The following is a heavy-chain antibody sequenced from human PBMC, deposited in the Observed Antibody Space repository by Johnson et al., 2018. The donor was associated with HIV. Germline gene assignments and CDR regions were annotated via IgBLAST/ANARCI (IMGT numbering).Heavy chain of an antibody. CDR1: GFTFSNYG. V-gene: IGHV3-30*03. J-gene: IGHJ3*02. CDR3: ARDGAIPPGQYCSGGSCHGGDAFDT. CDR2: ILYRGRNK. D-gene: IGHD2-15*01. Sequence: QMLLVESGGGVVQPGRSLRLSCAASGFTFSNYGMHWVRQAPGKGLEWVAVILYRGRNKYYVDSVKVRFTIYRDNAKNSLYLQMNSLRAEDTAVYYCARDGAIPPGQYCSGGSCHGGDAFDTWGQGTMVTVSS.